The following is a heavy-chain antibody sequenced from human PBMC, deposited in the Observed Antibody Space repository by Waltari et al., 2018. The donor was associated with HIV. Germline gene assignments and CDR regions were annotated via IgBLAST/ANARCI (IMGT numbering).Heavy chain of an antibody. CDR2: IIPIFGTA. D-gene: IGHD2-15*01. CDR1: GGPFSSYA. V-gene: IGHV1-69*01. Sequence: QVQLVQSGAAVKKPGSSVKVSCKASGGPFSSYAISWALQAPGQGLEWMGGIIPIFGTANYAQKFQGRVTITADESTSTAYMELSSLRSEDTAVYYCARTLVVVAATADAFDIWGQGTMVTVSS. J-gene: IGHJ3*02. CDR3: ARTLVVVAATADAFDI.